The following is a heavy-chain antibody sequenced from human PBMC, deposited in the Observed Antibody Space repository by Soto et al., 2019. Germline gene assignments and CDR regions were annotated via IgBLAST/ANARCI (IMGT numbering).Heavy chain of an antibody. CDR1: GYSLSGYY. CDR2: INPNRGGT. CDR3: ARGWGIAAPGPNWFDP. J-gene: IGHJ5*02. V-gene: IGHV1-2*02. Sequence: ASVKVSCTASGYSLSGYYLHWVRQAPGQGPEWMGWINPNRGGTKYVQKFQGRVTMTRVTSISTVYLEWSRLRSDDTAVYYCARGWGIAAPGPNWFDPWGQGTLVTVAS. D-gene: IGHD6-13*01.